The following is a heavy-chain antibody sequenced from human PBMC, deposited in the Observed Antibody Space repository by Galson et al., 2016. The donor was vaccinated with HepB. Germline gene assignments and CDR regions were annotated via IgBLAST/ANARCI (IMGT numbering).Heavy chain of an antibody. CDR1: GDSISRPRSF. D-gene: IGHD2/OR15-2a*01. CDR2: ISHSGGT. J-gene: IGHJ5*02. V-gene: IGHV4-31*03. CDR3: ASQYNRLFDP. Sequence: TLSLTCSVSGDSISRPRSFWGWVRQQPGKHLEWIGFISHSGGTHYNPSLSSRITISSDTSKNQFSLELASMTAADTAVYYCASQYNRLFDPWGQGTLVTVSS.